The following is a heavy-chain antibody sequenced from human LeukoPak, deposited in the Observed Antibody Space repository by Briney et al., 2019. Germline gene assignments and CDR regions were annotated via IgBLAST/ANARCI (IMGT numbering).Heavy chain of an antibody. J-gene: IGHJ4*02. D-gene: IGHD6-19*01. V-gene: IGHV4-30-2*01. CDR2: IYHSGST. Sequence: SETLSLTCAVSGGSISSGGYSWSWIRQPPGKGLEWIGYIYHSGSTYYNPSLKSRVTISVDRSKNQFSLKLSSVTAADTAVYYCARLTEAVAALDYWGQGTLVTVSS. CDR1: GGSISSGGYS. CDR3: ARLTEAVAALDY.